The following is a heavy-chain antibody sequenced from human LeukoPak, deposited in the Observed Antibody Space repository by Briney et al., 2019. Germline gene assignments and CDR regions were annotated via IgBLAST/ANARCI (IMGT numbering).Heavy chain of an antibody. D-gene: IGHD3-10*01. V-gene: IGHV4-34*01. CDR2: INHSGST. CDR1: GGSFSGYY. CDR3: ARGLGYGSDYYYYGMDV. J-gene: IGHJ6*02. Sequence: SETLSLTCAVYGGSFSGYYWSWIRQPPGKGLEWIGEINHSGSTNYNPSLKSRVTISVDTSKNQFSLKLSSVTAADTAVYYCARGLGYGSDYYYYGMDVWGQGTTVTVSS.